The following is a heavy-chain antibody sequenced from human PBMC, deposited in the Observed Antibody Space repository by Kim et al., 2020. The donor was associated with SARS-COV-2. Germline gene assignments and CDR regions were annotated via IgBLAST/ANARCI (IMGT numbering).Heavy chain of an antibody. J-gene: IGHJ5*02. Sequence: ASVKVSCKSSGYTFTTYAINWVRQAPGQGLEWMGWTNANTGNPTYAQGFSGRFVFSLDTSVSTAYMQISSLKAEDTAVYYCARGRIAVAGLMFDPWGQGT. CDR1: GYTFTTYA. CDR3: ARGRIAVAGLMFDP. D-gene: IGHD6-19*01. CDR2: TNANTGNP. V-gene: IGHV7-4-1*02.